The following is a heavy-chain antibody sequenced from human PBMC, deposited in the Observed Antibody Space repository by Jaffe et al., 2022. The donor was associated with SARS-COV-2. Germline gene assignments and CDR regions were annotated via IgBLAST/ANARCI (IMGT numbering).Heavy chain of an antibody. J-gene: IGHJ4*02. D-gene: IGHD6-13*01. CDR1: GFTFDDYA. CDR3: AKDRYSSSWYVFDY. Sequence: EVQLVESGGGLVQPGRSLRLSCAASGFTFDDYAMHWVRQAPGKGLEWVSGISWNSGSIGYADSVKGRFTISRDNAKNSLYLQMNSLRAEDTALYYCAKDRYSSSWYVFDYWGQGTLVTVSS. V-gene: IGHV3-9*01. CDR2: ISWNSGSI.